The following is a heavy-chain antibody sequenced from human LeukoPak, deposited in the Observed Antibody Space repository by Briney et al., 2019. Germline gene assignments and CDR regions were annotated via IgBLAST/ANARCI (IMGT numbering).Heavy chain of an antibody. CDR2: INPNSGGT. V-gene: IGHV1-2*02. J-gene: IGHJ4*02. CDR1: GYTFTGYY. D-gene: IGHD3-10*01. Sequence: ASVKVSCKASGYTFTGYYMHWVRQAPGQGLEWMGWINPNSGGTNYAQKFQGRVTMTRDTSISTAYMELSRLRSDDTAVYYCARDTWMHLRGFDYWGQGTLVTVSS. CDR3: ARDTWMHLRGFDY.